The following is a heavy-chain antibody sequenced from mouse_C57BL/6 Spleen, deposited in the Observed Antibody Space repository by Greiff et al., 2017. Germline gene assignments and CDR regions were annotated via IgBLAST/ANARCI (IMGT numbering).Heavy chain of an antibody. Sequence: QVQLQQPGAELVRPGSSVKLSCKASGYTFTSYWLHWVKQRPIQGLEWIGNIDPSDSETHYNQKFKDKATLTVDKSSSTAYLQLSSLTSEDSAVYYCARSGFGLGWFAYWGQGTLVTVSA. CDR3: ARSGFGLGWFAY. V-gene: IGHV1-52*01. CDR1: GYTFTSYW. J-gene: IGHJ3*01. CDR2: IDPSDSET. D-gene: IGHD3-2*02.